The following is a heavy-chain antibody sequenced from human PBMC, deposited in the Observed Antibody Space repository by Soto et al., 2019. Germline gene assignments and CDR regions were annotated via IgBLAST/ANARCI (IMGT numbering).Heavy chain of an antibody. J-gene: IGHJ4*02. V-gene: IGHV1-69*18. CDR2: IIPNFGTP. Sequence: QVQLVQSGAEVKKPGSSVKVSCKSSGGTFSTYGINWVRQAPGQGLEWMGMIIPNFGTPTYAQKFRGRVSITADESTSTAYMELSSLTSYDTAFYYCARDGRSSSYDFWGQGTLVTVSS. D-gene: IGHD6-13*01. CDR1: GGTFSTYG. CDR3: ARDGRSSSYDF.